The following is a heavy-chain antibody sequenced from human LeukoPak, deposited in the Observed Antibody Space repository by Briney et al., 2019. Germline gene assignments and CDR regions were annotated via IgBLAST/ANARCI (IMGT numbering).Heavy chain of an antibody. J-gene: IGHJ4*02. Sequence: ASVKVSCTASGYIFSDYWIHSVRQAPGRGLECLGWIDPASGITNQPQKFQGRITVTRDTSASTVYMDLTGLTTDDTALYYCARVEAPGGLRPYHYYYWGQGTLVTVSS. D-gene: IGHD1-14*01. V-gene: IGHV1-2*02. CDR1: GYIFSDYW. CDR2: IDPASGIT. CDR3: ARVEAPGGLRPYHYYY.